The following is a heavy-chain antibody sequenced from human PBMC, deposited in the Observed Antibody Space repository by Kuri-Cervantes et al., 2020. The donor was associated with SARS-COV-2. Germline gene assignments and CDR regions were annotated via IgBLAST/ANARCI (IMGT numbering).Heavy chain of an antibody. CDR1: GFTFSTYW. D-gene: IGHD2/OR15-2a*01. Sequence: GESLKISCAASGFTFSTYWMTWVRQAPGKGLEGVANIDQHGNKNYYVDSVRGRFTISRDKSKNSLYLQMNSLRSEDTAVYYCARGWNIAQPVDFDYWGQGTLVTVSS. CDR2: IDQHGNKN. J-gene: IGHJ4*02. CDR3: ARGWNIAQPVDFDY. V-gene: IGHV3-7*02.